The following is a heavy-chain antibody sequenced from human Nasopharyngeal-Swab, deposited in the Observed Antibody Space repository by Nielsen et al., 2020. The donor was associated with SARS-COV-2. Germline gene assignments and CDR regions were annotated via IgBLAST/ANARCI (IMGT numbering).Heavy chain of an antibody. J-gene: IGHJ4*02. CDR2: INHSGST. CDR3: ARGPHHGGFDY. D-gene: IGHD3-16*01. CDR1: GGSVSSGSYY. V-gene: IGHV4-39*07. Sequence: SETLSLTCTVSGGSVSSGSYYWSWIRQPPGKGLEWIGEINHSGSTNYNPSLKSRVTISVDTSKNQFSLKLSSVTAADTAVYYCARGPHHGGFDYWGQGTLVTVSS.